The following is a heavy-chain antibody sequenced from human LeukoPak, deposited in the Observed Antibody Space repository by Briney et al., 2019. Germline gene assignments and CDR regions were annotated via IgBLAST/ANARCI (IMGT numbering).Heavy chain of an antibody. CDR3: ARALYTENSYFDY. CDR2: IIPIFGTA. V-gene: IGHV1-69*01. J-gene: IGHJ4*02. D-gene: IGHD4-11*01. Sequence: SVKVSCKASEGTFSSFALSWVRQAPGQGLVWMGGIIPIFGTANYAQKFQGRVTICSDASTSTDYMELSSLRSEDTAVYYCARALYTENSYFDYWGQGTLVTVSS. CDR1: EGTFSSFA.